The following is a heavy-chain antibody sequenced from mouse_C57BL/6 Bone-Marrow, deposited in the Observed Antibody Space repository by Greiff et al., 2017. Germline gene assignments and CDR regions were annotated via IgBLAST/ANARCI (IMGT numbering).Heavy chain of an antibody. J-gene: IGHJ4*01. CDR2: IHPSDSDT. D-gene: IGHD1-1*01. Sequence: QVQLQQPGAELVKPGASVKVSCKASGYTFTSYWMHWVKQRPGQGLEWIGRIHPSDSDTNYNQKFKGKATLTVDKSSSTADMQLSSLTSEDSAVYYCAIPLYGSSWYAMDYWGQGTSVTVSS. CDR1: GYTFTSYW. V-gene: IGHV1-74*01. CDR3: AIPLYGSSWYAMDY.